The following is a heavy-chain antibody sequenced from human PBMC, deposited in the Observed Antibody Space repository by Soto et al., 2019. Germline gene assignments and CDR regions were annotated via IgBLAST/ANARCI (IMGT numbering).Heavy chain of an antibody. Sequence: PSETLSLTCAVSGCSISSGGYSWSWIQQPPGKGLEWIGYIYHSGSTYYNPSLKSRVTISVDRSKNQFSLKLSSVTAADTAVYYCARVPDRWGQGTLVTAPQ. CDR3: ARVPDR. V-gene: IGHV4-30-2*01. CDR2: IYHSGST. CDR1: GCSISSGGYS. D-gene: IGHD2-2*01. J-gene: IGHJ5*02.